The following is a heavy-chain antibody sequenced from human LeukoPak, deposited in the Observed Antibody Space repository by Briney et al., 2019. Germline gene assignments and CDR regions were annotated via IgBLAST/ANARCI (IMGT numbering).Heavy chain of an antibody. CDR1: GGTFSSYA. J-gene: IGHJ4*02. CDR2: IIPIFGTT. CDR3: ARDRRAAMVYGFDY. D-gene: IGHD5-18*01. Sequence: ASVKVSCKASGGTFSSYAISWVRQAPGQGLEWMGGIIPIFGTTNYAQKFHGRVTVTADKSTSTAYMVLSSLRSEDTAVYYCARDRRAAMVYGFDYWGQGTLVTVSS. V-gene: IGHV1-69*06.